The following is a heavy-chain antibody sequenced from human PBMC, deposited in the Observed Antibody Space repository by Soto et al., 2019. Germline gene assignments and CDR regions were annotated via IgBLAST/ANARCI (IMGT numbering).Heavy chain of an antibody. CDR1: GGSISSGGYS. D-gene: IGHD2-2*01. CDR3: ARVPLY. Sequence: SETLSLTCAVSGGSISSGGYSWSWIRQPPGKGLEWIGYIYHSGSTYYNPSLKSRVTMSVDRSKNQFSLKLSSVTAADTAVYYCARVPLYWGQGTLVTVSS. V-gene: IGHV4-30-2*01. J-gene: IGHJ4*02. CDR2: IYHSGST.